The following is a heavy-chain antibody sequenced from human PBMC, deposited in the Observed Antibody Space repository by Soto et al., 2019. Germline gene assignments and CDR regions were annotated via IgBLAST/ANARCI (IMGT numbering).Heavy chain of an antibody. J-gene: IGHJ6*02. CDR2: IIPIFGTA. CDR3: ARGSYTYYYDSSGYLNYGMDV. D-gene: IGHD3-22*01. V-gene: IGHV1-69*13. CDR1: GGTFSSYA. Sequence: SVKVSGKASGGTFSSYAISWVRQAPGQGLEWMGGIIPIFGTANYAQKFQGRVTITADESTSTAYMELSSLRSEDTAVYYCARGSYTYYYDSSGYLNYGMDVWGQGTTVTVSS.